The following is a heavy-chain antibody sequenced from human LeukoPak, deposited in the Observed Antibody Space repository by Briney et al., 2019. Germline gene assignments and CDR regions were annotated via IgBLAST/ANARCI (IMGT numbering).Heavy chain of an antibody. J-gene: IGHJ6*03. D-gene: IGHD3-9*01. CDR3: ARDAESDILTGYAYYYYMDV. V-gene: IGHV1-2*02. CDR1: GCTFTGYY. CDR2: INPNSGGT. Sequence: ASVKVSCKASGCTFTGYYMHWVRQAPGQGLEWMGWINPNSGGTNYAQKFQGRVTMTRDTSISTAYMELSRLRSDDTAVYYCARDAESDILTGYAYYYYMDVWGKGTTVTISS.